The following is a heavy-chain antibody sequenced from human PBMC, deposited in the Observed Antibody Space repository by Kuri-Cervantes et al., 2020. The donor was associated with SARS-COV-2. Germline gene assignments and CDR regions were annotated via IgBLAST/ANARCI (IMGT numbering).Heavy chain of an antibody. CDR1: GYTFTNYG. CDR3: ARGIVVVVAAMGYFDY. Sequence: ASVKVSCKASGYTFTNYGISWARQAPGQGLEWMGWINGYNDNTKYAQKLQGRVTMTTDTSTSTAYMELRSLRSDDTAVYYCARGIVVVVAAMGYFDYWGQGTLVPVSS. V-gene: IGHV1-18*04. J-gene: IGHJ4*02. CDR2: INGYNDNT. D-gene: IGHD2-15*01.